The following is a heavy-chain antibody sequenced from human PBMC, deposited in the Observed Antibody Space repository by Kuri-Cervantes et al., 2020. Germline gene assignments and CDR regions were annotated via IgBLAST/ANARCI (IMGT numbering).Heavy chain of an antibody. V-gene: IGHV3-13*01. Sequence: GALRLSCAASGFTFSSYDMHWVRQATGKGLEWVSAIGTAGDTYYPGSVKGRFTISRENAKNSLYLQMNSLRAEDTAVYYCANYVRRSGNYYIENWGQGTLVTVSS. D-gene: IGHD1-26*01. CDR1: GFTFSSYD. CDR2: IGTAGDT. CDR3: ANYVRRSGNYYIEN. J-gene: IGHJ4*02.